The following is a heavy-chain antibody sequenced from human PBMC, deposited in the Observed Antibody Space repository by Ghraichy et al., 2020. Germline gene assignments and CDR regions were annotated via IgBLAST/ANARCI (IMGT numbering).Heavy chain of an antibody. J-gene: IGHJ6*02. CDR1: GFTFSSYW. CDR2: INSDGSST. V-gene: IGHV3-74*01. CDR3: ARALYSSSWYGGYYYYGMDV. D-gene: IGHD6-13*01. Sequence: GGSLRLSCAASGFTFSSYWMHWVRQAPGKGLVWVSRINSDGSSTSYADSVKGRFTISRDNAKNTLYLQMNSLRAEDTAVYYCARALYSSSWYGGYYYYGMDVWGQGTTVTVSS.